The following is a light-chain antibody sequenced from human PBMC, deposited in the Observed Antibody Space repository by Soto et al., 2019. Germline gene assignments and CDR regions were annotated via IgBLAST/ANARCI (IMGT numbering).Light chain of an antibody. CDR2: NNN. CDR3: AAWDGSLSGVV. J-gene: IGLJ3*02. CDR1: SSNIGNNP. V-gene: IGLV1-44*01. Sequence: QSVLTQPPSASGTPGQRVTISCSGSSSNIGNNPVNWYQQLPGTAPKLLIYNNNQRPSGVPDRFSGSKSGTSASLASSGLQSEDEADYYCAAWDGSLSGVVFGGGTKLTVL.